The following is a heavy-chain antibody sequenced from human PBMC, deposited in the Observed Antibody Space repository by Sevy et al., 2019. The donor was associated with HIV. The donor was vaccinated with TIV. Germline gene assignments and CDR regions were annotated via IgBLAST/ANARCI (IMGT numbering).Heavy chain of an antibody. J-gene: IGHJ4*02. Sequence: GESLKISCKASGYRFTSYWSAWVRQMPGKGLEWMGIIYPDDSDIRYSPSLQGQVTISVDKSISTAYLQWSSLKASDTAMYFCARRGYDSTGYPQYYFDNWGQGTLVTVSS. CDR1: GYRFTSYW. D-gene: IGHD3-22*01. V-gene: IGHV5-51*01. CDR3: ARRGYDSTGYPQYYFDN. CDR2: IYPDDSDI.